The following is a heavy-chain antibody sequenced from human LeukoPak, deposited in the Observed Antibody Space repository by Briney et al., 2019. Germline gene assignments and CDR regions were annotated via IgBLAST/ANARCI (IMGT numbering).Heavy chain of an antibody. D-gene: IGHD3-10*01. J-gene: IGHJ4*02. CDR3: ARAISMVRGVDY. Sequence: GGSLRLSCASSGFTFSSYNMNWVRQAPGKGLEWVSSISSSSTYTYYADSVKGRFTISRDNAKNSLYLQMNSLRAEDTAVYYCARAISMVRGVDYWGQGTLVTVSS. CDR2: ISSSSTYT. CDR1: GFTFSSYN. V-gene: IGHV3-21*01.